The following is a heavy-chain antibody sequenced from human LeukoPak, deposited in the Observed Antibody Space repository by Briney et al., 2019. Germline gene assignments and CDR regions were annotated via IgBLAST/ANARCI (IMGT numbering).Heavy chain of an antibody. CDR3: AKLDYVDYM. CDR2: IGSSGSTT. J-gene: IGHJ4*02. Sequence: PGGSLRLSCAASGFTFSTYAMTWVRQAPGKGLEWVSSIGSSGSTTYYADSVKGRFTVSRDNSKNTLYLQMNSLRVEDTAVYYCAKLDYVDYMWGQGTLVTVSS. V-gene: IGHV3-23*01. CDR1: GFTFSTYA. D-gene: IGHD4-17*01.